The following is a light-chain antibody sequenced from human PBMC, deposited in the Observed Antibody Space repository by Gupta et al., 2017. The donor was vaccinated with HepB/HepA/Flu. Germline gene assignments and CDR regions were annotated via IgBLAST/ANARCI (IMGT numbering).Light chain of an antibody. CDR1: QSLLHSNGYNY. V-gene: IGKV2-28*01. CDR2: LGS. CDR3: MQALQTPLLT. Sequence: DIVMTQSPLSLPVTPGEPASISCSSSQSLLHSNGYNYLDWYLQKPGQSPQLLIYLGSNRASGVPDRFSGSGSGTDFTLKISRVEAEDVGVYYCMQALQTPLLTFGGGTKVEIK. J-gene: IGKJ4*01.